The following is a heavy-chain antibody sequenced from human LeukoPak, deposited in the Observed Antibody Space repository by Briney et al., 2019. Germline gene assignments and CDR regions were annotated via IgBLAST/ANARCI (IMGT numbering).Heavy chain of an antibody. Sequence: SQTLSLTYTVSGGSITSGDYYWTWIRQPPGKGLEWVAYMHYTGNTYYNSSLKSRLTISVDTSKNQFSLKLSFVTAADTAMYYCARHLSGSSWFDPWGQGTLVTVSS. D-gene: IGHD1-26*01. CDR3: ARHLSGSSWFDP. CDR2: MHYTGNT. J-gene: IGHJ5*02. V-gene: IGHV4-30-4*08. CDR1: GGSITSGDYY.